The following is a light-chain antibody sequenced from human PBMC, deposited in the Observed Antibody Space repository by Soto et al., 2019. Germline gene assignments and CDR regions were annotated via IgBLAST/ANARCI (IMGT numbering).Light chain of an antibody. J-gene: IGKJ1*01. V-gene: IGKV3-20*01. CDR3: QQYGSSPQT. Sequence: EIVLTQSPGTLSLSPGERATLSCRASQSVSSSYLAWYQQKPGQAPRLLIYGASSSATGIPDSFSGSGYGTDFTLTISRLEPEDFAVYYCQQYGSSPQTFGQGTKVDIK. CDR2: GAS. CDR1: QSVSSSY.